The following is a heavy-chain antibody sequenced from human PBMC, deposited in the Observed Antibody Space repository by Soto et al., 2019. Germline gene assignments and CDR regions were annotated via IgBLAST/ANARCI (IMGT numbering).Heavy chain of an antibody. CDR2: ISYSGST. Sequence: SETLSLTCTVSGGSISSYYWSWIRQPPGKGLEWIGYISYSGSTNYNPSLKSRVTISVDTYKNQFSLKLGSVTAADTAVYYCARTIIFRWNHDYGVEIYFDYGGQGTLVTVSS. D-gene: IGHD4-17*01. CDR1: GGSISSYY. J-gene: IGHJ4*02. V-gene: IGHV4-59*01. CDR3: ARTIIFRWNHDYGVEIYFDY.